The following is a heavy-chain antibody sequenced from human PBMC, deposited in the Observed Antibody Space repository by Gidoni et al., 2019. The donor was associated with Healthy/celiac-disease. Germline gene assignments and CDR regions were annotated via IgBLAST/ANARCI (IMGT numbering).Heavy chain of an antibody. CDR1: SNW. D-gene: IGHD3-10*01. V-gene: IGHV4-4*02. CDR3: ARVYTGVMVRGVIITVLPEHSFDY. Sequence: SNWWSWVRQPPGKGLEWIGEIYHSGSTNYNPSLKSRVTISVDKSKNQFSLKLSSVTAADTAVYYCARVYTGVMVRGVIITVLPEHSFDYWGQGTLVTVSS. J-gene: IGHJ4*02. CDR2: IYHSGST.